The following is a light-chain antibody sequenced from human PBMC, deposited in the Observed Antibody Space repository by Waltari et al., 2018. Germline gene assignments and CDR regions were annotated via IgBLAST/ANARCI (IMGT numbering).Light chain of an antibody. V-gene: IGKV1-NL1*01. CDR2: GAS. J-gene: IGKJ5*01. Sequence: DIQMTQSPSFLPASLGDRVTITCRASQGISSSLAWYQKKVGEAPKLLLYGASRLESGVPSRFSGSGSGTVYTLTISSLQPEDFATYYCQQYFGIPITFGQGTRLE. CDR3: QQYFGIPIT. CDR1: QGISSS.